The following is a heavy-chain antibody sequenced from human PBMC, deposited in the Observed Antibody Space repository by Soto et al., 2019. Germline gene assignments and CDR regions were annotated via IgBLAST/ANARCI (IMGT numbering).Heavy chain of an antibody. Sequence: SETLSLTCTVSGGSISSSSYYWGWIRQPPGKGLEWIGSIYYSGSTYYNPSLKSRVTISVDTSKNQFSLKLSSVTAADTAVYYCARLDYDFWSGYYGYFDYWGQGTLVTVSS. V-gene: IGHV4-39*01. CDR3: ARLDYDFWSGYYGYFDY. CDR1: GGSISSSSYY. D-gene: IGHD3-3*01. CDR2: IYYSGST. J-gene: IGHJ4*02.